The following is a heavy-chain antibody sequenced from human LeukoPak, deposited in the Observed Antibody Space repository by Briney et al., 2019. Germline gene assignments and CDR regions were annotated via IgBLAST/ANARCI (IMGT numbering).Heavy chain of an antibody. CDR2: IYYSGST. J-gene: IGHJ4*02. CDR1: GGSFSSYY. D-gene: IGHD6-13*01. V-gene: IGHV4-59*01. CDR3: ARGRRQLVRSWGY. Sequence: SETLSLTCAVYGGSFSSYYWSWIRQPPGKGLEWIGYIYYSGSTNYNPSLKSRVTISVDTSKNQFSLKLSSVTAADTAVYYCARGRRQLVRSWGYWGQGTLVTVSS.